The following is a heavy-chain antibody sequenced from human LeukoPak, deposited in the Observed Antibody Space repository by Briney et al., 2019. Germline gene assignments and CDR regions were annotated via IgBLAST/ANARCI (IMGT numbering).Heavy chain of an antibody. Sequence: ASVKVSCKASGYTFTDYYIHWVRQATGQGPEWMGWLNPNSGDTNYAQKFQGRVSMTRDTAISTAYMDLSDLRSDDTAVYYCARGRNIEMTTMSGGSDYWGQGTLVTVSS. CDR2: LNPNSGDT. D-gene: IGHD5-24*01. CDR3: ARGRNIEMTTMSGGSDY. V-gene: IGHV1-2*02. CDR1: GYTFTDYY. J-gene: IGHJ4*02.